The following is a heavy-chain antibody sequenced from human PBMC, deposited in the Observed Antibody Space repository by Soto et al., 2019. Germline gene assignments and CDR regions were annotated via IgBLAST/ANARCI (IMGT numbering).Heavy chain of an antibody. Sequence: QVHLLQSGAEVRQPGASVRLSCKASGYTLIKNPMHWVRQAPGQSLEWMGWIDAGKDDTKYSQIFQGRVTMSRDTSASTSYMELRSLTSEDTAVYYCARDNDFGDRRYFDYWGQGTLVTVSS. V-gene: IGHV1-3*01. J-gene: IGHJ4*02. CDR1: GYTLIKNP. D-gene: IGHD4-17*01. CDR3: ARDNDFGDRRYFDY. CDR2: IDAGKDDT.